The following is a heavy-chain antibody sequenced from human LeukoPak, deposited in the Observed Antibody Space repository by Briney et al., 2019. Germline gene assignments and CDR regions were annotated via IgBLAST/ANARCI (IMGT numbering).Heavy chain of an antibody. J-gene: IGHJ4*02. V-gene: IGHV1-18*01. CDR3: ARVDCSGDSCYSAGY. CDR2: ISVDNGKT. CDR1: GYTFTSYD. D-gene: IGHD2-15*01. Sequence: ASVKVSCKASGYTFTSYDINWVRQVPGQGLEWMGWISVDNGKTNYAQKLQGRVTLTTDISTSTAYMELRSLRSDDTAVYYCARVDCSGDSCYSAGYWGQGTLVTVSS.